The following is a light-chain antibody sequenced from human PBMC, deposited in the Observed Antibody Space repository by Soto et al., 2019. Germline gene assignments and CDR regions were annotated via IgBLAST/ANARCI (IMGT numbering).Light chain of an antibody. Sequence: EIVMTQSPATLSVSPGESATLSCRASQSVNNNLAWYQQRPGQAPRLLIFGASTRATGVPARFSGGGSGTEFTLTISSLQSEDFAVYYCQHYTNWPLTFAGGTKVDIK. V-gene: IGKV3-15*01. CDR1: QSVNNN. CDR2: GAS. CDR3: QHYTNWPLT. J-gene: IGKJ4*01.